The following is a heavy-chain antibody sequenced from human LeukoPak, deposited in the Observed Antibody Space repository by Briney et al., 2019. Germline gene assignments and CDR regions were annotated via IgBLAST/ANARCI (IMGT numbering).Heavy chain of an antibody. D-gene: IGHD5-24*01. J-gene: IGHJ4*02. CDR1: GGSISSYY. Sequence: PSETLSLTCTVSGGSISSYYWSWIRQPPGKGLEWIGYIYYSGSTNHNPSLKSRVTISVDTSKNQFSLKLSSVTAADTAVYYCARQKVVEMATIDYWGQGTLVTVSS. CDR2: IYYSGST. V-gene: IGHV4-59*08. CDR3: ARQKVVEMATIDY.